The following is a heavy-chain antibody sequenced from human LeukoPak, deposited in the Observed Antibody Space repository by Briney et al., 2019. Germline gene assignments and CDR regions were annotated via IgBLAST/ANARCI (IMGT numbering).Heavy chain of an antibody. V-gene: IGHV1-69*04. CDR3: ARDPDIVVVPAAIGENNWFDP. J-gene: IGHJ5*02. D-gene: IGHD2-2*02. Sequence: ASVKVSCKASGGTFSSYAISWVRQAPGQGLEWMGRIIPILGIANYAQKFQGRVTITADKSTSTAYMELSCLRSEDTAVYYCARDPDIVVVPAAIGENNWFDPWGQGTLVTVSS. CDR2: IIPILGIA. CDR1: GGTFSSYA.